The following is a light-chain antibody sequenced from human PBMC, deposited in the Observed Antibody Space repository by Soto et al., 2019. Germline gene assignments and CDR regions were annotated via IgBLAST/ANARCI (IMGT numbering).Light chain of an antibody. CDR3: QQISIPPRT. J-gene: IGKJ1*01. Sequence: QLTQSPSFLSASVGDRVTITCRTRQGNSSNLAWYQQKPGKAPKLLIYAASSLQMGAPPRFSASGPGTDFTLTLSSLHPKDFPTYNVQQISIPPRTFGQGTKVDIK. V-gene: IGKV1-9*01. CDR2: AAS. CDR1: QGNSSN.